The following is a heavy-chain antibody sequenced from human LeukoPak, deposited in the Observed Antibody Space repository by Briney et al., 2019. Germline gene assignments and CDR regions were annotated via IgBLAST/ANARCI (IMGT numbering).Heavy chain of an antibody. D-gene: IGHD3-10*01. J-gene: IGHJ4*02. Sequence: GGSLRLSCAAPGFTFYHYAMHWVRHAPGKGLDWVALISWEGQTTYYADSVRGRFTISRDNSKNSLYLQMNSLRTEDTALYYCTRDTDYGSATNYFDSWGQGTLVSVSS. CDR1: GFTFYHYA. CDR3: TRDTDYGSATNYFDS. CDR2: ISWEGQTT. V-gene: IGHV3-43*01.